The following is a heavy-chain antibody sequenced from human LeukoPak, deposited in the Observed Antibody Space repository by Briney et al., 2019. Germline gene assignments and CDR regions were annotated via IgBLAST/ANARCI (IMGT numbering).Heavy chain of an antibody. Sequence: SETLSLTCTVSGYSISSGYYWGWIRQPPGKGLEWIGSIYHSGSTYYNPSLKSRVTISVDTSKNQFSLKLGSVTAADTAVYYCARDLGPAIHFDYWGQGTLVTVSS. CDR1: GYSISSGYY. CDR3: ARDLGPAIHFDY. J-gene: IGHJ4*02. D-gene: IGHD7-27*01. CDR2: IYHSGST. V-gene: IGHV4-38-2*02.